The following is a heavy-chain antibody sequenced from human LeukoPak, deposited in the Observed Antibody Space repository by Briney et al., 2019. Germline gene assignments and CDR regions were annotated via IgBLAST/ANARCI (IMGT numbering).Heavy chain of an antibody. J-gene: IGHJ4*02. CDR1: GFTFSSYG. V-gene: IGHV3-23*01. D-gene: IGHD3-22*01. CDR3: AKASTMIVEQFDY. CDR2: ISGSGGST. Sequence: PGGSLRLSCAASGFTFSSYGMSWVRQAPRKGLEWVSAISGSGGSTYYADSVKGRFTISRDNSKNTLYLQMNSLRVEDTAVYYCAKASTMIVEQFDYWGQGTLVTVSS.